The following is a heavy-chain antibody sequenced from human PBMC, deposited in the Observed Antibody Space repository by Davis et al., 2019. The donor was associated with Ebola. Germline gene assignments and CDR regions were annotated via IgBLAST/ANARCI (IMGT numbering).Heavy chain of an antibody. Sequence: SETLSLTCAVSGGSISSSNWWSWVRQLPGKGLEWIGEIYHSGSTNYNPSLKSRVTISVDKSKNQFSLKLSSVTAADTAVYYCARNQLYVAWFDPWGQGTLVTVSS. CDR1: GGSISSSNW. CDR3: ARNQLYVAWFDP. CDR2: IYHSGST. J-gene: IGHJ5*02. D-gene: IGHD5/OR15-5a*01. V-gene: IGHV4-4*02.